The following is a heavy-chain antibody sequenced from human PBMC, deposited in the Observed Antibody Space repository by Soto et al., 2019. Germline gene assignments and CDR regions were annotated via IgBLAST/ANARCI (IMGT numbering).Heavy chain of an antibody. J-gene: IGHJ6*02. CDR2: IKSKTDGGTT. CDR1: GFTFSNAW. CDR3: TTHTTAGYSSSWAYYYYYGMDV. D-gene: IGHD6-13*01. Sequence: GGSLRLSCAASGFTFSNAWMNWVRQAPWKGLEWVGRIKSKTDGGTTDYAAPVKGRFTISRDDSKNTLYLQMNSLKTEDTAVYYCTTHTTAGYSSSWAYYYYYGMDVWGQGTTVTVSS. V-gene: IGHV3-15*07.